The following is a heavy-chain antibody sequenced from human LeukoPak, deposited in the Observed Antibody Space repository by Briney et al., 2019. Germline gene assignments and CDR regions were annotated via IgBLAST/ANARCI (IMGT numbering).Heavy chain of an antibody. J-gene: IGHJ4*02. CDR1: GFTFSSYA. CDR2: ISGSGGST. D-gene: IGHD3-3*01. Sequence: GRSLRLSCAASGFTFSSYAMSWVRQAPGKGLEWVSAISGSGGSTYYADSVKGRFTISRDNSKNTLYLQMNSLRAEDTAVYYCAKALEYYDFWSGYYFDYWGQGTLVTVSS. V-gene: IGHV3-23*01. CDR3: AKALEYYDFWSGYYFDY.